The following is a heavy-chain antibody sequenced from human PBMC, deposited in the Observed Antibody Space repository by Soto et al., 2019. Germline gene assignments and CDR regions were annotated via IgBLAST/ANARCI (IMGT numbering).Heavy chain of an antibody. CDR3: ARPSGYSGYDPVDY. CDR2: INPNSGGT. Sequence: ASVKVSCKASGYTFTGYYMHWVRQAPGQGLEWMGWINPNSGGTNYAQKFQGWVTMTRDTSISTVYMELSSLRSEDTAVYYCARPSGYSGYDPVDYWGQGTLVTVSS. D-gene: IGHD5-12*01. CDR1: GYTFTGYY. J-gene: IGHJ4*02. V-gene: IGHV1-2*04.